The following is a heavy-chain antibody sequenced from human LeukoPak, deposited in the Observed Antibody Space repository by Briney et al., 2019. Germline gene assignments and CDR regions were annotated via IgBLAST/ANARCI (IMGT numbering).Heavy chain of an antibody. J-gene: IGHJ5*02. V-gene: IGHV3-53*04. CDR1: GFTVSSNY. CDR3: ARVDYYYDSSGYYYEWFDP. D-gene: IGHD3-22*01. CDR2: IYSGGST. Sequence: GGSLRLSCAASGFTVSSNYVSWVRQAPGKGLEWASVIYSGGSTYYADSVKGRFTISRHNSKNTLYLQMNSLRAEDTAVYYCARVDYYYDSSGYYYEWFDPWGQGTLVTVSS.